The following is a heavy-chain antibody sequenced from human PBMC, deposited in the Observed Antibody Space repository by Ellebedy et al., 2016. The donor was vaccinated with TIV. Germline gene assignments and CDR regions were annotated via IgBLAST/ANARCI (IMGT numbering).Heavy chain of an antibody. CDR1: GYTFTGYY. D-gene: IGHD3-10*01. Sequence: ASVNVSCKASGYTFTGYYMHWVRQAPGQGLEWMGWISGYNGNTNYAQKLQGRVTMTTDTSTSTAYMELRSLRSDDTAVYYCARDSAGITMGDYYYGMDVWGQGTTVSVSS. V-gene: IGHV1-18*04. CDR3: ARDSAGITMGDYYYGMDV. J-gene: IGHJ6*02. CDR2: ISGYNGNT.